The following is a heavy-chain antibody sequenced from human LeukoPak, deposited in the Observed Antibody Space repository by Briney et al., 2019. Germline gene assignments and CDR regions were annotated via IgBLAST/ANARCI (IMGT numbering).Heavy chain of an antibody. CDR3: ARGNRDSSGFYYYYGMDV. CDR2: ISWDSKDI. J-gene: IGHJ6*02. CDR1: GFTFDDYA. Sequence: GGSLRLSCAASGFTFDDYAMFWVRQAPGKGLEWVSGISWDSKDIGYAASVKGRFTISRDNAKNSLHLQLSSLRAEDTAFYYCARGNRDSSGFYYYYGMDVWGQGTTVTVSS. D-gene: IGHD6-19*01. V-gene: IGHV3-9*01.